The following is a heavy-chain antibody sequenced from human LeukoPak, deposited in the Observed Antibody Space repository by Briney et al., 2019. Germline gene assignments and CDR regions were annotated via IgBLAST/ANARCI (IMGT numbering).Heavy chain of an antibody. D-gene: IGHD3-3*01. J-gene: IGHJ4*02. CDR1: GGSINSNNYY. V-gene: IGHV4-39*01. CDR3: QSRYLEWLLEY. CDR2: IYSSGSA. Sequence: SETLSLTCTVSGGSINSNNYYWGWIRQPPGKGLEWIGSIYSSGSAYYNPSLKSRVTISVDTSKNQFSLRLSSVTAADTAVYYCQSRYLEWLLEYWGQGTLVTVSS.